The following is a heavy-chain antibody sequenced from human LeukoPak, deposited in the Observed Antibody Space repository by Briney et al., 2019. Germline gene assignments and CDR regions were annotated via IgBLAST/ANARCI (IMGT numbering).Heavy chain of an antibody. CDR2: ISGSGGST. CDR1: GFTFSSYW. D-gene: IGHD6-13*01. V-gene: IGHV3-23*01. Sequence: GGSLRLSCGASGFTFSSYWMHWVRQAPGKGLEWVSAISGSGGSTYYADSVKGRFTISRDNSKNTLYLQMNSLRAEDTAVYYCAKLFGGSSSSYYYYMDVWGKGTTVTISS. CDR3: AKLFGGSSSSYYYYMDV. J-gene: IGHJ6*03.